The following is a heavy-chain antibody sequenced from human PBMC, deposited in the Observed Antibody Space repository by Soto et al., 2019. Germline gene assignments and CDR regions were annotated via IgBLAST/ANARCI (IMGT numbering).Heavy chain of an antibody. Sequence: EVHLVESGGGLVQPGGSLRLSCEISGFSFTTYWMNWVRQAPGRGLEWVANIDQHGSEKYYVDSVKGRFTISRDNAKNSLYLQMNGLRGEDTALYYCARATTNTAMVDFDYWGQGTLVTVSS. V-gene: IGHV3-7*03. J-gene: IGHJ4*02. CDR1: GFSFTTYW. CDR2: IDQHGSEK. D-gene: IGHD5-18*01. CDR3: ARATTNTAMVDFDY.